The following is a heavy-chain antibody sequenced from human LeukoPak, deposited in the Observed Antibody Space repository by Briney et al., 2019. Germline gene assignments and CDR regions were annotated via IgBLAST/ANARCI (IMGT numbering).Heavy chain of an antibody. Sequence: SETLSLTCTVSGGTISGYSWSWIRQAPGKGLEWIGYIYYAGSTTYIPSLKSRLTISVDTSKNQFSLKLSSVTAADTAVYYCASIGYCSSTSCYTAGDSDYWGQGTLVTVSS. J-gene: IGHJ4*02. CDR2: IYYAGST. D-gene: IGHD2-2*02. V-gene: IGHV4-59*01. CDR3: ASIGYCSSTSCYTAGDSDY. CDR1: GGTISGYS.